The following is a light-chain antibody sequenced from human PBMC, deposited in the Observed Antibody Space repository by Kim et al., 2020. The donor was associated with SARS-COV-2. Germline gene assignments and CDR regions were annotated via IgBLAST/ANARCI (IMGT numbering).Light chain of an antibody. CDR3: SSFTSSSTYWV. CDR1: SSNVGAYSY. CDR2: DVS. Sequence: SVTISCTGTSSNVGAYSYVSWYQQHPGKAPKLMIYDVSKRPSGVSSRFSASKSGNTASLTISGLQAGDEADYFCSSFTSSSTYWVFGGGTQLTVL. V-gene: IGLV2-14*03. J-gene: IGLJ3*02.